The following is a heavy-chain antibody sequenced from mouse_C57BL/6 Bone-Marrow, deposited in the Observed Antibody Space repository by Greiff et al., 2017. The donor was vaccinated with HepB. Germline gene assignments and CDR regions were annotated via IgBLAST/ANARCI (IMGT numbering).Heavy chain of an antibody. Sequence: EVQGVESGGGLVQPGGSMKLSCVASGFTFSNYWMNWVRQSPEKGLEWVAQIRLKSDNYATHYAESVKGRFTISRDDSKSSVYLQMNNLRAEDTGIYYCTGGTYDYDDGAWFAYWGQGTLVTVSA. J-gene: IGHJ3*01. CDR2: IRLKSDNYAT. D-gene: IGHD2-4*01. V-gene: IGHV6-3*01. CDR3: TGGTYDYDDGAWFAY. CDR1: GFTFSNYW.